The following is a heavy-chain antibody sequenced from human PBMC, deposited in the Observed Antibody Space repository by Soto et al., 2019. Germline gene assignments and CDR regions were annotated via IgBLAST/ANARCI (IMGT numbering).Heavy chain of an antibody. CDR2: ISVSGDYI. J-gene: IGHJ4*02. Sequence: EVQLVESGGGLVKPGGSLRLSCAASGFTFSSYSMNWVRQAPGKGLEGVSSISVSGDYIYYADSVKGRFTISRDNAKNSLFLQMNSLRVEDTAVYYCASSLKSATDYWGQGTLVTVSS. V-gene: IGHV3-21*01. CDR3: ASSLKSATDY. CDR1: GFTFSSYS.